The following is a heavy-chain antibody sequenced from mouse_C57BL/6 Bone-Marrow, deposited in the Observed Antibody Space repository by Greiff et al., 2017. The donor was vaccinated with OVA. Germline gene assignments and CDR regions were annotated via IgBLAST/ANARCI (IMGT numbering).Heavy chain of an antibody. Sequence: QVQLQQSGPGLVQPSQSLSITCTVSGFSLTSYGVHWVRQSPGKGLEWLGVIWRGGSTDYNAAFMSSLSITNDNSKSQVFFKMNRLQADDTAMYYCAKKGGGDSLYAMDYWGQGTSVTVSS. V-gene: IGHV2-5*01. J-gene: IGHJ4*01. CDR2: IWRGGST. CDR3: AKKGGGDSLYAMDY. D-gene: IGHD2-13*01. CDR1: GFSLTSYG.